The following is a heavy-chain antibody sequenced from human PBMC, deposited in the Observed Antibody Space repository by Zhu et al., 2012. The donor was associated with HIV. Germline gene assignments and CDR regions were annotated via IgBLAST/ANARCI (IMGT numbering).Heavy chain of an antibody. D-gene: IGHD6-19*01. J-gene: IGHJ5*02. V-gene: IGHV4-4*07. CDR3: ARVIVPRIAVAGTMANWFDP. CDR2: IYTSGST. CDR1: GGSISSYY. Sequence: QVQLQESGPGLVKPSETLSLTCTVSGGSISSYYWSWIRQPAGKGLEWIGRIYTSGSTNYNPSLKSRVTMSVDTSKNQFSLKLSSVTAADTAVYYCARVIVPRIAVAGTMANWFDPVGQGTWSPS.